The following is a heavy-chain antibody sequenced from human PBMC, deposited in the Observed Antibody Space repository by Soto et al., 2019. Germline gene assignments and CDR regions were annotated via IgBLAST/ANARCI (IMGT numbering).Heavy chain of an antibody. J-gene: IGHJ4*02. CDR3: ARGDSHSWFQPFVY. CDR2: ISYSETNT. D-gene: IGHD6-13*01. CDR1: GFTFGDYN. V-gene: IGHV3-21*06. Sequence: EVQLVESGGGLVKPGGSLRLSCAASGFTFGDYNMNWVRQAPGKGLEWVSSISYSETNTHYAESVKGRFTISRDNAKNSLFLQMNSLRAEDTAVYYCARGDSHSWFQPFVYWGQGTLVTVSS.